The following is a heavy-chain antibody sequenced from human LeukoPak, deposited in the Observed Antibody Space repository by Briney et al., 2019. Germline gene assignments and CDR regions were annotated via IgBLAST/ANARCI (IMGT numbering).Heavy chain of an antibody. J-gene: IGHJ4*02. CDR2: INHSGST. CDR1: GGSFSGYY. CDR3: ARSSITIFGVD. D-gene: IGHD3-3*01. V-gene: IGHV4-34*01. Sequence: SETLSLTCAVYGGSFSGYYWSWIRQPPGKGLEWIGEINHSGSTNYSPSLKSRVTISVDTSKNQFSLKLSSVTAADTAVYYCARSSITIFGVDWGQGTLVTVSS.